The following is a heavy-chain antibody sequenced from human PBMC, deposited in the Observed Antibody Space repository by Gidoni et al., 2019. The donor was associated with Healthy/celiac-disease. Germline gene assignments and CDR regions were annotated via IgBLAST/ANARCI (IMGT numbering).Heavy chain of an antibody. CDR1: GGSFSGYY. CDR3: ARGGGYCGGDCYSDY. CDR2: INHSGST. D-gene: IGHD2-21*02. J-gene: IGHJ4*02. V-gene: IGHV4-34*01. Sequence: QVQLQQRGAGLLKPSETLSLTCAVYGGSFSGYYWSWIRQPPGQGLEWIGEINHSGSTNYNPSLKKRVTISVETSKNQFSLKLSSVTAADTAVYYCARGGGYCGGDCYSDYWGQGTLVTVSS.